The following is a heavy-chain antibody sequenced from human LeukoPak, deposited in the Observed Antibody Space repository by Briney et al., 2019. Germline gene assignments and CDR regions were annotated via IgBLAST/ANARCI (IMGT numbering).Heavy chain of an antibody. D-gene: IGHD3-3*01. J-gene: IGHJ6*02. Sequence: HPGGSLRPSCVASGFTFPTYSMAWVRQAPGKGLDWVSSINAAGDDMYYADSVKGRFSISRDNLKNTLYLQMHSLRAEDRAIYYCAKGIFGVIHNGIDVWGQGTAVTVSS. CDR2: INAAGDDM. CDR3: AKGIFGVIHNGIDV. CDR1: GFTFPTYS. V-gene: IGHV3-23*01.